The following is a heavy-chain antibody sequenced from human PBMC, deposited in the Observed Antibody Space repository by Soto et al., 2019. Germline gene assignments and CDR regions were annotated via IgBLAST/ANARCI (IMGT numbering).Heavy chain of an antibody. D-gene: IGHD3-3*01. CDR3: ARDVSTYSDFWSGPYYYYAMDV. CDR1: GFIFSNYW. J-gene: IGHJ6*02. CDR2: ISYDGSKT. V-gene: IGHV3-30*03. Sequence: PGGSLRLSCEASGFIFSNYWMHWVRQVPGKGLVWVSLISYDGSKTFYADSVKGRFTISRDNSKNTLYLQINSLRAEDAAVYYCARDVSTYSDFWSGPYYYYAMDVWGQGTTVTVSS.